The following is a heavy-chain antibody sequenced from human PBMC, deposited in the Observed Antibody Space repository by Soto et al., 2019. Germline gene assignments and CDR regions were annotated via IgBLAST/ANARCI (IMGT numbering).Heavy chain of an antibody. D-gene: IGHD1-26*01. CDR3: AREDGVVGSSSAFDH. CDR2: INGRSNYV. Sequence: EVQLVESGGGLVQPGGSLRLSCVFSGFTFSTYTMNWVRQAPGKGLEWVSSINGRSNYVYYADSVKGRFTISRDNAKNSLYLQMNRLRAEDTAIYYCAREDGVVGSSSAFDHWGLGTLVTVSS. J-gene: IGHJ4*02. V-gene: IGHV3-21*01. CDR1: GFTFSTYT.